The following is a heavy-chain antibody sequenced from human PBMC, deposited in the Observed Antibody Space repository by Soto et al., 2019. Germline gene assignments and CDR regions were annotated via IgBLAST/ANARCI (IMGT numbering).Heavy chain of an antibody. D-gene: IGHD4-17*01. CDR1: GYTFTSYG. Sequence: GASVKVSFKASGYTFTSYGISWVRQAPGQGLEWMGWISAYNGNTNYAQKLQGRVTMTTDTSTSTAYMELRSLRSDDTAVYYCARDMTTVTTGGFDYWGQGTLVTVSS. CDR2: ISAYNGNT. V-gene: IGHV1-18*01. CDR3: ARDMTTVTTGGFDY. J-gene: IGHJ4*02.